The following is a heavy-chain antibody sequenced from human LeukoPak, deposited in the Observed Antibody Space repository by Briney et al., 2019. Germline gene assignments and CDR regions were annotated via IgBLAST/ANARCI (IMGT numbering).Heavy chain of an antibody. CDR2: IRYDGRNK. J-gene: IGHJ4*02. V-gene: IGHV3-30*02. D-gene: IGHD3-3*01. CDR3: ARGPYYDFWSGYFI. Sequence: GGSLRLSCAASGFTFSSYGMHWVRQAPGKGLEWVAFIRYDGRNKYYGDSVKGRFTISRDNSKNTLYLQMNNLRAEDTALYYCARGPYYDFWSGYFIWGQGTLVTVSS. CDR1: GFTFSSYG.